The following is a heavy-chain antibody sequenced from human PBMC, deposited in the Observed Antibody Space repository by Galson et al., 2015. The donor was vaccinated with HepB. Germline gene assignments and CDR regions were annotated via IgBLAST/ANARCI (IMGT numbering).Heavy chain of an antibody. Sequence: QSGAEVTKPGESLRISCKGSGYSFTSYWISWVRQMPGKGLEWMGRIDPSDSYTNYSPSFQGHVTISADKSISTAYLQWSSLKASDTAMYYCANTYYYDSSGYWNYYYYGMDVWGQGTTVTVSS. J-gene: IGHJ6*02. D-gene: IGHD3-22*01. CDR1: GYSFTSYW. CDR3: ANTYYYDSSGYWNYYYYGMDV. V-gene: IGHV5-10-1*01. CDR2: IDPSDSYT.